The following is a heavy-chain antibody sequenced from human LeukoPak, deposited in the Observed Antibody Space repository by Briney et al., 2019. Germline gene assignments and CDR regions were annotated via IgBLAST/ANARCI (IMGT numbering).Heavy chain of an antibody. D-gene: IGHD2-15*01. CDR3: ARDRCSGDSCYSRGYYYYGMDV. CDR1: GYTFTSYG. Sequence: ASVKVSCKASGYTFTSYGISWVRQAPGQGLEWMGWIRVYNDNTNYAQKVQGRVTMTTDTSTSTVYMELRSLRSDDTAVYYCARDRCSGDSCYSRGYYYYGMDVWGQGTTVTVSS. CDR2: IRVYNDNT. J-gene: IGHJ6*02. V-gene: IGHV1-18*01.